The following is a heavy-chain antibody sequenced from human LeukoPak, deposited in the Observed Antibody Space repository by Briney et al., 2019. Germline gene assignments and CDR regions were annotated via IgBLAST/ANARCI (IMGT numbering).Heavy chain of an antibody. Sequence: ASVKVSCKASGYTFTGYYMHWLRQAPGQGLEWMAWFNPNSGGTSYARGFQGRVTMTRDTSISTAYMELSGLGSDDTAVYYCARSLCTGGSCYPYDYWGQGTLVTVSS. CDR1: GYTFTGYY. CDR3: ARSLCTGGSCYPYDY. V-gene: IGHV1-2*02. D-gene: IGHD2-15*01. J-gene: IGHJ4*02. CDR2: FNPNSGGT.